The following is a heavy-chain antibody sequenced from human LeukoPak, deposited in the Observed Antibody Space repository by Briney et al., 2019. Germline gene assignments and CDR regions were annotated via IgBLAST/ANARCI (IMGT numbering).Heavy chain of an antibody. D-gene: IGHD2-15*01. CDR3: AGRGHRYSRD. CDR2: ISDSGVT. Sequence: PSETPSLTCTVSGDSVSSGYWTWIRQSPGKGLEWIGYISDSGVTDYNPSLKSRLTISVDSTNNKFSLNLHSVTAADTAVYYCAGRGHRYSRDWGQGILVTVSS. J-gene: IGHJ1*01. CDR1: GDSVSSGY. V-gene: IGHV4-4*09.